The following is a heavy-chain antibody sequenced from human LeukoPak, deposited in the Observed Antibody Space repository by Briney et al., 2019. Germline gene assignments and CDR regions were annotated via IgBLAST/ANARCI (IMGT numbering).Heavy chain of an antibody. Sequence: GSLRLSCAVSGFTVNSHYMTWVRQAPGKGPEWVSAISGSGGDTYYADSVKGRFTISRDNSKNTLYLQMNSLRAEDTAVYYCAKKGATTGDFDYWGQGTLVTVSS. CDR2: ISGSGGDT. D-gene: IGHD1-26*01. J-gene: IGHJ4*02. V-gene: IGHV3-23*01. CDR3: AKKGATTGDFDY. CDR1: GFTVNSHY.